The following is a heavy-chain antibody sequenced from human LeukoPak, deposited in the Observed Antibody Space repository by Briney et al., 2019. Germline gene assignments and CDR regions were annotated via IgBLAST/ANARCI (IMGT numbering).Heavy chain of an antibody. V-gene: IGHV4-30-4*08. CDR3: ARGARIVVVPARKWFDP. CDR2: IYYKRST. CDR1: GRSISSGDYY. D-gene: IGHD2-2*01. J-gene: IGHJ5*02. Sequence: SETLSLTCTVSGRSISSGDYYWSWIRQPPGKGLEWIGHIYYKRSTYYHPPLKSRVTITVDTSKTKFSLKLSSVTAADTAVYYCARGARIVVVPARKWFDPWGQGTLVTVSS.